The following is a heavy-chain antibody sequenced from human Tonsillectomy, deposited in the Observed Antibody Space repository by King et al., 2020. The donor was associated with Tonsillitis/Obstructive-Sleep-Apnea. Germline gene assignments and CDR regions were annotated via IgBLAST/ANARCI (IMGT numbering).Heavy chain of an antibody. CDR1: GYTFTSYY. CDR3: ARDPSPSLPLYYYYMDV. J-gene: IGHJ6*03. V-gene: IGHV1-46*01. Sequence: VQLVQSGAEVKKPGASVKVSCKASGYTFTSYYMHWVRQAPGQGLEWMGIINPSGGSTSYAQKFQGRVTMTRDTSTSTVYMELSSLRSEDTAVYYCARDPSPSLPLYYYYMDVLGKGTTVTVSS. CDR2: INPSGGST.